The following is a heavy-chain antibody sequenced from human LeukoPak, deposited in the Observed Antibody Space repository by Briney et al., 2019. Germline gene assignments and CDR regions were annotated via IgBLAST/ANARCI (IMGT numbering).Heavy chain of an antibody. CDR3: ARGRLAARKYCSSTSCYPYYYMDV. J-gene: IGHJ6*03. CDR1: GGTFSSYA. V-gene: IGHV1-69*13. Sequence: SSVKVSCKASGGTFSSYAISWVRQAPGQGLEWMGGIIPIFGTANYAQKFQGRVTITADESTSTAYMELSSLRSEDTAVYYCARGRLAARKYCSSTSCYPYYYMDVWGKGTTVTVSS. D-gene: IGHD2-2*01. CDR2: IIPIFGTA.